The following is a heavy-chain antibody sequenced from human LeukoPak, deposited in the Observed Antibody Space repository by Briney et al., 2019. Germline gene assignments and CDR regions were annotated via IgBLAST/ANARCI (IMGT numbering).Heavy chain of an antibody. Sequence: GGSLRLSCAASGFTFSGSAMHWVRQASGKGLEWVGRIRSKANSYATAYAASVKGRFTISRDDSKNTAYLQMNSLKTEDTAVYYCTRPHDSSGPEAFDIWGQGTMVTVSS. V-gene: IGHV3-73*01. CDR2: IRSKANSYAT. J-gene: IGHJ3*02. D-gene: IGHD3-22*01. CDR3: TRPHDSSGPEAFDI. CDR1: GFTFSGSA.